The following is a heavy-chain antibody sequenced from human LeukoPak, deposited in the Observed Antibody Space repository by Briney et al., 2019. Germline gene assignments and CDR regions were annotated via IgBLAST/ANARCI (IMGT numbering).Heavy chain of an antibody. CDR2: IKQDGSEK. CDR3: ARAGLTYYDFWSGYPYYMDV. CDR1: GFTFSSYW. V-gene: IGHV3-7*01. D-gene: IGHD3-3*01. J-gene: IGHJ6*03. Sequence: PGGSLRLSCAASGFTFSSYWMSWVRQAPGKGLEWVANIKQDGSEKYCVDSVKGRFTISRDNAKNSLYLQMNSLRAEDTAVYYCARAGLTYYDFWSGYPYYMDVWGKGTTVTVSS.